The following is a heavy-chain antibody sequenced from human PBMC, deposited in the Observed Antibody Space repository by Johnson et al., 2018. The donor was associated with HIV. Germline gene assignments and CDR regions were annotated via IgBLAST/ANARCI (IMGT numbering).Heavy chain of an antibody. D-gene: IGHD5-18*01. Sequence: VQLVESGGGLIQPGGSLRLSCAASGFTVSSNYMSWVRQAPGKGLEWVPVISWNSGSLGYADSVKGRFPISRENAKNSLYLQMNSRRPEDTALYYCTKDAHMVTPQRAFDIWGQGTMVTVSS. CDR2: ISWNSGSL. CDR3: TKDAHMVTPQRAFDI. J-gene: IGHJ3*02. CDR1: GFTVSSNY. V-gene: IGHV3-9*01.